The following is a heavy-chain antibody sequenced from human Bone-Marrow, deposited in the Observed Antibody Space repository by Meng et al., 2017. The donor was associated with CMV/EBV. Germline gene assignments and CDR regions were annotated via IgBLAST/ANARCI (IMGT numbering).Heavy chain of an antibody. J-gene: IGHJ4*02. CDR3: AKDRREGYNYGNPDY. D-gene: IGHD5-24*01. CDR2: ISSSGSTI. Sequence: GESLKISCAASGFTFSSYEMNWVRQAPGKGLEWVSYISSSGSTIYYADSVKGRFTISRDNSKNSLYLQMNSLRAEDTALYYCAKDRREGYNYGNPDYWGQGTLVTVSS. V-gene: IGHV3-48*03. CDR1: GFTFSSYE.